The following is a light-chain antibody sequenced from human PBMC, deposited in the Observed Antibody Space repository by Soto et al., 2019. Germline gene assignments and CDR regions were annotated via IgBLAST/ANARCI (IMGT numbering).Light chain of an antibody. CDR3: QQSLTIPYT. J-gene: IGKJ2*01. CDR1: QTISTH. V-gene: IGKV1-39*01. CDR2: AAS. Sequence: DIQMTQSPSSLSASVRDRVTITCRASQTISTHLNWYQQKPGKAPKLLIYAASTLQCGVPSRFSGSGSGTDVTLTINSLQPEDFATYYCQQSLTIPYTFGQGTKLEIK.